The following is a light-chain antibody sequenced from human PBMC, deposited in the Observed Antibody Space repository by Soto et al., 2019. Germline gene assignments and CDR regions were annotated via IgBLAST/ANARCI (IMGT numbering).Light chain of an antibody. CDR3: QQPDSFPLT. Sequence: DIQMTQSRYSVSASIGDTVTITCRASQDISILLSWYEQKPGKAPKLLIYGASTLESEVPSRLGGRRSGTYFTLTISSLQPEDFATYFCQQPDSFPLTFGGGTKVEIK. CDR1: QDISIL. J-gene: IGKJ4*01. V-gene: IGKV1D-12*01. CDR2: GAS.